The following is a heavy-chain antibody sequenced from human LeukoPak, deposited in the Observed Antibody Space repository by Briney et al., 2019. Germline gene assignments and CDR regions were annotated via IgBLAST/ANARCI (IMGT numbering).Heavy chain of an antibody. CDR2: INPNSGGT. D-gene: IGHD3-22*01. V-gene: IGHV1-2*06. Sequence: GSSVKVSCKASGYTFTGYYMHWVRQAPGQGLEWMGRINPNSGGTNYAQKFQGRVTMTRDTSISTAYMELSRLRSDDTAVYYCARDLYYYDSSGYSTFDYWGQGTLVTVSS. CDR1: GYTFTGYY. CDR3: ARDLYYYDSSGYSTFDY. J-gene: IGHJ4*02.